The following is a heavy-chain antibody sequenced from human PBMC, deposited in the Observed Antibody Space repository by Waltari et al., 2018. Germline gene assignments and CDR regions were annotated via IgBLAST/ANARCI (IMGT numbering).Heavy chain of an antibody. CDR3: AKDRPGITIFGVVKGSHMDV. CDR1: GGTFSSYA. J-gene: IGHJ6*03. V-gene: IGHV1-69*13. Sequence: QVQLVQSGAEVKKPGSSVKVSCKASGGTFSSYAISWVRQAPGQGLEWMGRIIPIFGTANYAQKFQGRVTITADKSTSTAYMELSSLRSEDTAVYYCAKDRPGITIFGVVKGSHMDVWGKGTTVTISS. CDR2: IIPIFGTA. D-gene: IGHD3-3*01.